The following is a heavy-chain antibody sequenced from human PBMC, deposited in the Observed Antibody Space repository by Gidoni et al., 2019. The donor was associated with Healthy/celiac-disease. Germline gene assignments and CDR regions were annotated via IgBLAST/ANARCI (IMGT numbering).Heavy chain of an antibody. Sequence: QVQLVESGGGVVQPGRSLRLSCAASGFTFSSYGMHWVRQAPGKGLEWVAVIWYDGSNKYYADSVKGRFTISRDNSKNTLYLQMNSLRAEDTAVYYCARVGPRNYFDYWGQGTLVTVSS. CDR2: IWYDGSNK. J-gene: IGHJ4*01. V-gene: IGHV3-33*01. CDR3: ARVGPRNYFDY. CDR1: GFTFSSYG. D-gene: IGHD3-10*01.